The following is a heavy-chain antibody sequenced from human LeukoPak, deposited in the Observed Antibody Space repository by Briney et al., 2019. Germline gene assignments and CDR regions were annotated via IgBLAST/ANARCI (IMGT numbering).Heavy chain of an antibody. CDR1: GYSISTGYH. CDR2: IYHSGNT. D-gene: IGHD2-15*01. CDR3: ARTRYCSGATCYSPELFDS. V-gene: IGHV4-38-2*01. J-gene: IGHJ4*02. Sequence: PSETLSLTCAVFGYSISTGYHWGWIRQSPGTGLELIGSIYHSGNTYYNPSLKSRVTISVDTSMNQFSLKVTSVTAADTAVYYCARTRYCSGATCYSPELFDSWGQGTLVTVSS.